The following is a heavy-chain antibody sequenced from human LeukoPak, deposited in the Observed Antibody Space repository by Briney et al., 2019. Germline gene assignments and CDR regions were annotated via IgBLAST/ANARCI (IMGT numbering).Heavy chain of an antibody. D-gene: IGHD3-10*01. V-gene: IGHV4-34*01. CDR2: INHSGST. CDR1: GGSFSGYY. CDR3: ASLWFGKIDY. J-gene: IGHJ4*02. Sequence: SETLSLTCAVYGGSFSGYYWSWIRQPPGKGLEWIGEINHSGSTNYNPSLKSRVPISVDTSKNQFSLKLSSVTAADTAVYYCASLWFGKIDYWGQGTLVTVSS.